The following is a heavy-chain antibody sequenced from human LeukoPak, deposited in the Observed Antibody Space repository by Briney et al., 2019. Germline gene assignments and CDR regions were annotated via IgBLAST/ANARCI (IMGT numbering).Heavy chain of an antibody. CDR1: GFTFNNYG. Sequence: GGSLRLSCAASGFTFNNYGMSWVRQAPGKGLEWVSGISGSGVTTYYADSVKGRFTISRDNSKNTVYLQMDSLRAEDTAVYYCARKKCGGDCNSFNWFDPWGQGTLVTVSS. CDR3: ARKKCGGDCNSFNWFDP. J-gene: IGHJ5*02. D-gene: IGHD2-21*02. V-gene: IGHV3-23*01. CDR2: ISGSGVTT.